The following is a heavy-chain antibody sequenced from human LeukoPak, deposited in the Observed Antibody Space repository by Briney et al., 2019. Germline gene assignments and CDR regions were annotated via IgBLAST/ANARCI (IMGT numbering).Heavy chain of an antibody. CDR2: IYSGGST. V-gene: IGHV3-53*01. Sequence: GGSLRLSCAASGFTVSSNYMSWVRQAPGKGLEWVSVIYSGGSTYYADSVKGRFTISRDNSKNTLYLQMNSLRAEDTAVYYCARDRGGQWLADGTSYFDYWGQGTLVTVSS. CDR1: GFTVSSNY. CDR3: ARDRGGQWLADGTSYFDY. D-gene: IGHD6-19*01. J-gene: IGHJ4*02.